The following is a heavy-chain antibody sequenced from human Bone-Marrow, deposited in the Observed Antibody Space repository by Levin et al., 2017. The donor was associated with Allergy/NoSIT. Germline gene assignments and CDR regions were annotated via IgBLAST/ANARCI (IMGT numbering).Heavy chain of an antibody. V-gene: IGHV3-23*01. CDR2: ISDSGDNT. CDR1: GFTFSGYV. CDR3: ARIQLSGTLDMHFDL. Sequence: QPGGSLRLSCAASGFTFSGYVMSWVRQPPGRGLEWVSSISDSGDNTYYVDSVKGRFTISRDNSKSTLYLQMNSLRAEDTALYYCARIQLSGTLDMHFDLWGQGTLVTVSS. D-gene: IGHD1-26*01. J-gene: IGHJ4*02.